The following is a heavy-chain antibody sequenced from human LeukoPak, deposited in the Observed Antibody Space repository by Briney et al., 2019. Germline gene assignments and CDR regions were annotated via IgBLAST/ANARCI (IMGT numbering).Heavy chain of an antibody. J-gene: IGHJ4*02. V-gene: IGHV4-4*07. Sequence: SETLSLTCVVSRGSLSSDFWSCSRQPAGKGLEWLWRMSTGGTTTGGITNYNASLTSRITMSADTSKNQFSLNLDSVTAADTAVEYCAKELNPTRAHDCWGQGTLVTVSS. CDR2: MSTGGTT. CDR1: RGSLSSDF. CDR3: AKELNPTRAHDC.